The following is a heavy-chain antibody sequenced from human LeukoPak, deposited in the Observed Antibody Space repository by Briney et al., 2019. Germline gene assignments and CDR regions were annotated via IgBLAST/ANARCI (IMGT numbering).Heavy chain of an antibody. CDR3: TREGSWLRSPSYFDY. D-gene: IGHD5-12*01. V-gene: IGHV3-49*03. CDR2: IRSKAYGGTT. J-gene: IGHJ4*02. CDR1: GFTFGDYA. Sequence: GGSLRLSCTASGFTFGDYAMSWFRQAPGKGLEWVGFIRSKAYGGTTEYAASVKGRFTISRDDSKSIAYLQMNSLKTEDTAVYYCTREGSWLRSPSYFDYWGQGTLVTVSS.